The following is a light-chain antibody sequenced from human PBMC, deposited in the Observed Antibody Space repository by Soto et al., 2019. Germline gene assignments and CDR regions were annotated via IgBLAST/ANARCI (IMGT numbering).Light chain of an antibody. V-gene: IGKV3-11*01. J-gene: IGKJ4*01. Sequence: EIVLTQSPATLSLSPGERATLSCRASQSVSSYLNWYQQKPGQAPRLLIYDASSMHSGIPSRFSGSGSGTDFTLTISSLQPEDFATYYCQQSYSTPRTFGGGTKVDIK. CDR2: DAS. CDR1: QSVSSY. CDR3: QQSYSTPRT.